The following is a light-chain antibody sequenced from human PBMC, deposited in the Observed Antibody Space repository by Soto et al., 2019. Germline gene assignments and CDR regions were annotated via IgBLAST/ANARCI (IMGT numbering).Light chain of an antibody. CDR3: QQYSTYPLT. Sequence: DIQMTQSPSTLSASVGDRVTITCRASQSISNSLAWYQQKPGKAPKLLIYRASALQSGVPSRFSGSGSGTEFTLTIDSLQPDDFATFYCQQYSTYPLTFGGGTKVDI. V-gene: IGKV1-5*03. CDR2: RAS. CDR1: QSISNS. J-gene: IGKJ4*01.